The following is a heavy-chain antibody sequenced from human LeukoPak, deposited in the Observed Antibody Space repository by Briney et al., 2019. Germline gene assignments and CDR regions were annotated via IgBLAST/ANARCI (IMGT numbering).Heavy chain of an antibody. CDR2: ISYDGSNK. CDR1: GFTFSSYG. V-gene: IGHV3-30*19. CDR3: ARFAGFVVALDY. J-gene: IGHJ4*02. D-gene: IGHD2-15*01. Sequence: GGSLRLSCAASGFTFSSYGMHWVRQAPGKGLEWVAVISYDGSNKYYADSVKGRFTISRDNSKNTLYLQVNSLRAEDTAVYYCARFAGFVVALDYWGQGTLVTVSS.